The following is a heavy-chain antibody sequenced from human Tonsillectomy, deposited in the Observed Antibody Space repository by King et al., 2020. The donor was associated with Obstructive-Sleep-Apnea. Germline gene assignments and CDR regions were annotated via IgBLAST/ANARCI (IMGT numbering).Heavy chain of an antibody. CDR3: ARGGGTSNTALNFDY. Sequence: VQLVQSGAEVKKPGSSVKVSCKASGGTFSSYAISWVRQAPGQGLEWMGGIIPILGIANYAQKFQGKVTITADKSTSTAYMELSSLRSEDTAVYYCARGGGTSNTALNFDYWGQGTLVTVSS. CDR1: GGTFSSYA. J-gene: IGHJ4*02. D-gene: IGHD5-18*01. V-gene: IGHV1-69*09. CDR2: IIPILGIA.